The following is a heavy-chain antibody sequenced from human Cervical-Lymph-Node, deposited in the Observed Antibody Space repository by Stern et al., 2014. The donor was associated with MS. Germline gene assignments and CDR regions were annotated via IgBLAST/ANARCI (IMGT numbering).Heavy chain of an antibody. J-gene: IGHJ4*02. D-gene: IGHD1-1*01. CDR1: GFTVSRDY. CDR2: ITNVGST. Sequence: EVQLEESGGGLIQPGGSLRLSCTASGFTVSRDYMTWVRQAPGKGLAWVSLITNVGSTFYTDSVKGRFTISRDDSKNTVYLHMTSLRAEDTAMYYCARDTSSPERSDWWGQGTLVTVSS. CDR3: ARDTSSPERSDW. V-gene: IGHV3-53*01.